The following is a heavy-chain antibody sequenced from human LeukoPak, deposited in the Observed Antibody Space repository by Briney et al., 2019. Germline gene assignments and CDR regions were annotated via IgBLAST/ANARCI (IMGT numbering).Heavy chain of an antibody. CDR2: TYYRSKWYN. Sequence: SQTLSLTCVLSGDSVSGNSVAWNWIRQSPSRGLEWLTRTYYRSKWYNEYAISVKSRITINPDTSKNQLSLQLNSVTPEDMAVYYCVREDWGSGFYWGQGTQVTVSS. D-gene: IGHD7-27*01. V-gene: IGHV6-1*01. CDR3: VREDWGSGFY. CDR1: GDSVSGNSVA. J-gene: IGHJ4*02.